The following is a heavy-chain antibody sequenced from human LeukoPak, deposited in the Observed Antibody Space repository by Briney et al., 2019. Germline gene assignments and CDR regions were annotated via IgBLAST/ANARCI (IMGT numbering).Heavy chain of an antibody. CDR1: GFTFSSYA. CDR3: AREGLSGSTWPGSFDI. Sequence: PGRSLRLSCAASGFTFSSYAMHWVRQAPGKGLEWVAVIWYDGSNKYYADSVKGRFTISRDNSKNTLYLQMNSLRAEDTAVYYCAREGLSGSTWPGSFDIWGQGTMVTVSS. CDR2: IWYDGSNK. J-gene: IGHJ3*02. D-gene: IGHD1-26*01. V-gene: IGHV3-33*08.